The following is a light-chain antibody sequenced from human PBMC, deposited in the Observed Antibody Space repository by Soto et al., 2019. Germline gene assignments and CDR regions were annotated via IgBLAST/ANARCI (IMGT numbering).Light chain of an antibody. V-gene: IGLV2-8*01. CDR2: EVT. CDR3: SSFAGSNNYIV. J-gene: IGLJ2*01. CDR1: SSDVGGYNF. Sequence: QSALTQPPSASGSPGQSVTVSCTGTSSDVGGYNFVSWYQQQPGKAPKLIIYEVTERPSGVPGRFSASKSGDTASLTVTGLQAEDEGVYYCSSFAGSNNYIVFGGGTKVTVL.